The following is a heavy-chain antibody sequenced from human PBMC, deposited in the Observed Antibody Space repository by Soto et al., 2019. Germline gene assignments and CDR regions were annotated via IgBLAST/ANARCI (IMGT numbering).Heavy chain of an antibody. D-gene: IGHD6-13*01. V-gene: IGHV4-34*10. CDR1: GGSFSGYY. CDR3: ARVDSSSYYYYGMDV. Sequence: SETLSLTCAVFGGSFSGYYWTRIRQPPGKGLEWIGENNHGGSTNYRSSLKRRDTMSVDTSKNQFSLKLISVTAADTAVYYCARVDSSSYYYYGMDVWGQGTTVTVSS. J-gene: IGHJ6*02. CDR2: NNHGGST.